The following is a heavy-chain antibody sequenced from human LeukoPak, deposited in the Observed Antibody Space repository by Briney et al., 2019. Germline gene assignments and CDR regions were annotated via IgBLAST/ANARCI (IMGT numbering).Heavy chain of an antibody. V-gene: IGHV1-69*13. CDR3: ARPDLSWGQWLVPFDP. J-gene: IGHJ5*02. CDR1: GGTFSSYA. CDR2: IIPIFGTA. Sequence: SVKVSCKASGGTFSSYAISWVRQAPGQGLEWMGGIIPIFGTANYAQKFQGRVTITADESTSTAYMELSSLRSEDTAVYYCARPDLSWGQWLVPFDPWGQGTLVTVSS. D-gene: IGHD6-19*01.